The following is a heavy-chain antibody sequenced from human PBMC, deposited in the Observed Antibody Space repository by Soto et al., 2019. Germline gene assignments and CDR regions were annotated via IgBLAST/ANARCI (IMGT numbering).Heavy chain of an antibody. Sequence: QVQLVESGGVVVQPGRSLRLSCAASGFTFNTYGMHWVRQAPGKGLEWVAVMWSEGGNKYYADSVKGRFTISRDNSKNTLYLQMNSLTVEDTAMYYCASDPPDDSSGYYSLDYWGRGTLVTVSS. D-gene: IGHD3-22*01. CDR1: GFTFNTYG. CDR2: MWSEGGNK. CDR3: ASDPPDDSSGYYSLDY. J-gene: IGHJ4*02. V-gene: IGHV3-33*01.